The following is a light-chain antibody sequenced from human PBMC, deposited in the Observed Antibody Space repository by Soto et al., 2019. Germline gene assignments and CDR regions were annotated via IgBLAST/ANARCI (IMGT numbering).Light chain of an antibody. J-gene: IGKJ5*01. Sequence: EIVLTQSPATLSSFPGDRVTLSCSASQYINTRLAWYQHRPGQAPRLLIYQTSIRAAGIPARFSASGTGTDFTLTISSLEPEDFAVYYCQQRQYWPPITCGQGTRREIK. CDR2: QTS. V-gene: IGKV3-11*01. CDR3: QQRQYWPPIT. CDR1: QYINTR.